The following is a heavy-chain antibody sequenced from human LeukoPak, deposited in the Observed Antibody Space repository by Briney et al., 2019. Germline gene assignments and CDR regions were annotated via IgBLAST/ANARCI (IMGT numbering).Heavy chain of an antibody. V-gene: IGHV4-39*01. J-gene: IGHJ2*01. Sequence: SETLSLTCTVSGGSISSSSYYCGWIRKPPGKGLEWIGSIYYSGSTYYNPSLKSRVTISVDTSKNQFSLKLSSVTAADTAVYYCARAFRARYFDLWGRGTLVTVSS. CDR3: ARAFRARYFDL. CDR1: GGSISSSSYY. D-gene: IGHD2/OR15-2a*01. CDR2: IYYSGST.